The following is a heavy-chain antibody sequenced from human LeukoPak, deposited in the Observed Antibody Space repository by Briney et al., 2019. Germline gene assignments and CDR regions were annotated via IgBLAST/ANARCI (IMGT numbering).Heavy chain of an antibody. CDR2: ISAYNGNT. Sequence: ASVKVSCKASGYTFTSYGISWVRQAPGQGLEWMGWISAYNGNTNYAQKLQGRVTMTTDTSTSTAYMELRSLRSDDTAVYYCARDLDFWSGYYTEITGTTGYFDYWGQGTLVTVSS. CDR1: GYTFTSYG. V-gene: IGHV1-18*01. D-gene: IGHD3-3*01. J-gene: IGHJ4*02. CDR3: ARDLDFWSGYYTEITGTTGYFDY.